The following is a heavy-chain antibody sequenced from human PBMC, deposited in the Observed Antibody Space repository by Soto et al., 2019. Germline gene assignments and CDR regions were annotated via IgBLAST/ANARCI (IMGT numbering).Heavy chain of an antibody. CDR3: ARGSGIAVIPGELEDVHYDY. CDR2: ISQSGST. D-gene: IGHD2-2*01. J-gene: IGHJ4*02. Sequence: QVQLQQWGAGLLKPSETLSLTCAVYGPSFSGHTWSWIRQSPGKGLEWIGEISQSGSTYYNPSLKTRVTISAGTSKNQFSLTLNTVTAADTGVFYCARGSGIAVIPGELEDVHYDYWGKGTLVSVSS. CDR1: GPSFSGHT. V-gene: IGHV4-34*01.